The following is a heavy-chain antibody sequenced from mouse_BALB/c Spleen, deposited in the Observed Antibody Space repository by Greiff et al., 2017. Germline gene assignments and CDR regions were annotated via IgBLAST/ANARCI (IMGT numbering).Heavy chain of an antibody. J-gene: IGHJ2*01. D-gene: IGHD2-4*01. CDR3: AVYDYEGFDY. CDR1: GYTFTSYT. CDR2: INPSSGYT. Sequence: QVQLQQSAAELARPGASVKMSCKASGYTFTSYTMHWVKQRPGQGLEWIGYINPSSGYTEYNQKFKDKTTLTADKSSSTAYMQLSSLTSEDSAVYYCAVYDYEGFDYWGQGTTLTVSS. V-gene: IGHV1-4*02.